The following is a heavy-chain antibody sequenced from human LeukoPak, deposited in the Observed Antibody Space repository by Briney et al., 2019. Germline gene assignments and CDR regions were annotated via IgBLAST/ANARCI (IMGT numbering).Heavy chain of an antibody. V-gene: IGHV5-51*01. Sequence: GESLKISCKGPGYSFTSYWIGWVRQMPGKGLEWMGIIYPGDSDMRYSPSFQGQVTISADKSITTAYLQWSSLKASDTAMYYCARRRDGYNNAFDIWGQGTMVTVSS. CDR2: IYPGDSDM. CDR3: ARRRDGYNNAFDI. J-gene: IGHJ3*02. D-gene: IGHD5-24*01. CDR1: GYSFTSYW.